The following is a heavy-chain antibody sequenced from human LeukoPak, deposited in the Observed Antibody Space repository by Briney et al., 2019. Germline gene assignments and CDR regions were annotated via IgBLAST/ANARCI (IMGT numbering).Heavy chain of an antibody. V-gene: IGHV3-23*01. D-gene: IGHD6-19*01. Sequence: GGCLRLSCAVSGFTFSSYAMSWVRQAPGRGLEWLAALSGSGGGTDYADSVKGRFTISRDNSKHTLYVQMNSLRDEDTVVYYCAKGEQWLVLYLQHRGQGTLVSVSS. CDR1: GFTFSSYA. CDR2: LSGSGGGT. J-gene: IGHJ1*01. CDR3: AKGEQWLVLYLQH.